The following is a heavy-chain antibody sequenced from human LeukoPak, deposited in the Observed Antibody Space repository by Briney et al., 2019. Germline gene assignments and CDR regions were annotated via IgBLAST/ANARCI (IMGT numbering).Heavy chain of an antibody. CDR2: ISAGGGST. D-gene: IGHD3-10*01. J-gene: IGHJ4*02. CDR3: AKHTYYYGSGTHLDY. CDR1: GLTFSRHP. Sequence: GGSLRLSCAASGLTFSRHPMNWVRQAPGKGLEWVSTISAGGGSTYYADSVTGRFTISRDNSKNTLYLQMNSLRAEDTAVYYCAKHTYYYGSGTHLDYWGQGTLVTVSS. V-gene: IGHV3-23*01.